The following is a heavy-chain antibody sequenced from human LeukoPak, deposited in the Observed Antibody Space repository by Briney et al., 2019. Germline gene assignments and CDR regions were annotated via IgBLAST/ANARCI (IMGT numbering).Heavy chain of an antibody. CDR3: ARRSMVRTVGYYYGMDV. J-gene: IGHJ6*02. CDR1: GGSISSHY. Sequence: SETLSLTCTVSGGSISSHYWSWIRQPPGKGLEWIGYIYYSGSTNYNPSLKSRVTISVDTSKNQFSLKLSSVTAADTAVYYCARRSMVRTVGYYYGMDVWGRGTTVTVSS. D-gene: IGHD4/OR15-4a*01. CDR2: IYYSGST. V-gene: IGHV4-59*08.